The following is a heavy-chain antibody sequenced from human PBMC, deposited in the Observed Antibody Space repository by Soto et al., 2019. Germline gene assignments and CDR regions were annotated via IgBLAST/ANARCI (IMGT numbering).Heavy chain of an antibody. Sequence: GGSLRLSCAASGFTFTRYSMNWVRQAPGKGLEWVSSISSTTNYIYYADSMKGRFTVSRDNAKNSVYLEMNSLGAEDTAVYYCARGDFWSGYYDYYGMDVWGQGTTVTVSS. CDR2: ISSTTNYI. D-gene: IGHD3-3*01. CDR1: GFTFTRYS. V-gene: IGHV3-21*01. CDR3: ARGDFWSGYYDYYGMDV. J-gene: IGHJ6*02.